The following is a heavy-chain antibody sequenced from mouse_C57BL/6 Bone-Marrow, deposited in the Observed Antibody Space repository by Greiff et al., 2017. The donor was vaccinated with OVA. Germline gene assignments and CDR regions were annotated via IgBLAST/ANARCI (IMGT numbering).Heavy chain of an antibody. V-gene: IGHV5-6*01. D-gene: IGHD4-1*01. CDR2: IRNGGSYT. CDR3: ARQSWAWFAY. J-gene: IGHJ3*01. CDR1: GFTFSSYG. Sequence: EVMLVESGGDLVKPGGSLKLSCAASGFTFSSYGMSWVRQTPDKRLEWVATIRNGGSYTYYPDSVKGRFTISRDNAKNTLYLQRSSLKDDDTAMYDCARQSWAWFAYWGQGTLVTVSA.